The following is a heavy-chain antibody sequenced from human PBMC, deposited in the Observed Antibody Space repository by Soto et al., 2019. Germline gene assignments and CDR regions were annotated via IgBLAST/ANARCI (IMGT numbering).Heavy chain of an antibody. CDR3: AKLDDFWSGYSHNYGMDV. D-gene: IGHD3-3*01. V-gene: IGHV3-23*01. CDR1: GFTFSSYA. CDR2: ISGSGGST. Sequence: GGSLRLSCAASGFTFSSYAMSGVRQAPGKGLEWVSAISGSGGSTYYADSVKGRFTISRDNSKNTLYLQMNSLRAEDTAVYYCAKLDDFWSGYSHNYGMDVWGQGTTVTVSS. J-gene: IGHJ6*02.